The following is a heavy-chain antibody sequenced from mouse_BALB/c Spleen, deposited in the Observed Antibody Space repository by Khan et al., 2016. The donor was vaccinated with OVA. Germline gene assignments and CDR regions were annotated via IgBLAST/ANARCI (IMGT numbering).Heavy chain of an antibody. CDR1: GNTLTTYT. CDR3: VRKEVGGYFDY. D-gene: IGHD1-3*01. J-gene: IGHJ2*01. V-gene: IGHV1-4*01. CDR2: INPSSVYS. Sequence: QVQLKESGAELARPGASVKMSCKASGNTLTTYTMHWVKQRPGQGLEWIGYINPSSVYSHYNQKFKDKATLTADKSSSTAYMQLSSLTSEDSAVYYCVRKEVGGYFDYGGQGTTLTVSS.